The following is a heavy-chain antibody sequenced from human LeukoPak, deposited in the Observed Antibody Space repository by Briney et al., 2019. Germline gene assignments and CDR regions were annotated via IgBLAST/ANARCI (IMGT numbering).Heavy chain of an antibody. V-gene: IGHV4-31*03. CDR1: GGSVNSGPYY. J-gene: IGHJ4*02. D-gene: IGHD5-24*01. CDR3: ARDRADGQNYLFDY. Sequence: SQTLSLTCTVSGGSVNSGPYYWSWIRQLPGKGPEYIGYIYYSGSTYYNPSLKSRVTISADTSMNQFSLKLSSVTAADTAVYYCARDRADGQNYLFDYWGQGTLVTVSS. CDR2: IYYSGST.